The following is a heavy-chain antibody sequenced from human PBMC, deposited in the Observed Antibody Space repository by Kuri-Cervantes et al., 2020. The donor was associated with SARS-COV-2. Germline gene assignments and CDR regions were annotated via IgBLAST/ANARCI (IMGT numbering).Heavy chain of an antibody. CDR2: IIPIFGTA. CDR3: ARDPSQSVGATFDY. Sequence: ASVKVSCKASGYTFTSYDINWVRQATGQGLEWMGGIIPIFGTANYAQKFQGRVTMTRDTSISTAYMELSRLRSDDTAVYYCARDPSQSVGATFDYWGQGTLVTVSS. J-gene: IGHJ4*02. D-gene: IGHD1-26*01. V-gene: IGHV1-2*02. CDR1: GYTFTSYD.